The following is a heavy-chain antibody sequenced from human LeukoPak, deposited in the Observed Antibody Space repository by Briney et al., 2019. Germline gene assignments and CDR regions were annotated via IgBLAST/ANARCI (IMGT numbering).Heavy chain of an antibody. V-gene: IGHV3-30*04. Sequence: GGSLRLSCAASGFTFSSYAMSWVRQAPGKGLEWVAVISYDGSDKYYADSVKGRFTLSRDNSKNTLYLQMNSLRAEDTAVYYCARDRNPYYYYYGMDVWGQGTTVTVSS. CDR1: GFTFSSYA. CDR3: ARDRNPYYYYYGMDV. CDR2: ISYDGSDK. D-gene: IGHD1-14*01. J-gene: IGHJ6*02.